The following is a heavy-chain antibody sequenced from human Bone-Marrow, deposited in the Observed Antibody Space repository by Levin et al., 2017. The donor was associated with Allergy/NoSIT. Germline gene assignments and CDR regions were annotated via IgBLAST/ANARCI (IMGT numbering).Heavy chain of an antibody. CDR2: IFPADSDT. Sequence: PGGSLRLSCKGSGFSFTSYWIAWVRQMPGKGLEWIGIIFPADSDTRYSPSFQGQVRMSADKSINTAYLQWSSLKVSDTAIYYCARYGSGDYYWGQGTLVTVSS. CDR3: ARYGSGDYY. J-gene: IGHJ4*02. D-gene: IGHD3-10*01. CDR1: GFSFTSYW. V-gene: IGHV5-51*01.